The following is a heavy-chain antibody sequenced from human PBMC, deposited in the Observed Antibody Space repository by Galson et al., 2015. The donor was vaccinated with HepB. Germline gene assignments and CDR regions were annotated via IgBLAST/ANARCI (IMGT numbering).Heavy chain of an antibody. CDR1: GFTFSWYG. CDR3: AKDLAAGRLLWFGKNYGMDV. V-gene: IGHV3-30*18. CDR2: ISYGGSNK. Sequence: SLRLSCAASGFTFSWYGMHWVRQAPGKGLEWLALISYGGSNKYYADSVKGRFTISRDNSKKTLYLQMNSLRAEDTAVYYCAKDLAAGRLLWFGKNYGMDVWDQGTVVTVSS. D-gene: IGHD3-10*01. J-gene: IGHJ6*02.